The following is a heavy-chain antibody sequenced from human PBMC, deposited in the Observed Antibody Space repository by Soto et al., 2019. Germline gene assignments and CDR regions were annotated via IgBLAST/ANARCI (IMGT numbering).Heavy chain of an antibody. CDR3: ARGSPGKFDY. CDR1: GGSFSGYY. Sequence: QVQLQQWGAGLLKPSETLSLTCAVYGGSFSGYYWSWIRQPPGKGLEWIGEINHSGSTNYNPSLKSRVTISVDTSKNQFSLKLSSVTAADTAVYYCARGSPGKFDYWGQGTLVTGSS. CDR2: INHSGST. V-gene: IGHV4-34*01. J-gene: IGHJ4*02.